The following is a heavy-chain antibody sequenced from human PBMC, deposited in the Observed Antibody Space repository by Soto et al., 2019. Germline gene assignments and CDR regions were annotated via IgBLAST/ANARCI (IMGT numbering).Heavy chain of an antibody. CDR2: IIPIFGTE. J-gene: IGHJ6*02. CDR1: GGTFSSYA. CDR3: AGDYYPNCYYYGMDV. V-gene: IGHV1-69*06. D-gene: IGHD3-10*01. Sequence: QVQLVQSWAEGKKPGSSVKVSCKASGGTFSSYAISWVRQAPGQGLEWMGGIIPIFGTENYAQKFQGRVTTTADKSTSTADMKVISLKSEDTAVDYCAGDYYPNCYYYGMDVWGQGTTVTVSS.